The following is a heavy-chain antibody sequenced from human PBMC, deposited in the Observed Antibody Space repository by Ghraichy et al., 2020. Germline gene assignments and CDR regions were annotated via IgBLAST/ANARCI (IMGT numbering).Heavy chain of an antibody. V-gene: IGHV3-11*01. CDR2: ISSSGSTI. J-gene: IGHJ5*02. D-gene: IGHD3-22*01. Sequence: GSLRLSCAASGFTFSDYYMSWIRQAPGKGLEWVSYISSSGSTIYYADSVKGRFTISRDNAKNSLYLQMNSLRAEDTTVYYCARDKNYYDSSGYYYGENWFDPWGQGTLVTVSS. CDR1: GFTFSDYY. CDR3: ARDKNYYDSSGYYYGENWFDP.